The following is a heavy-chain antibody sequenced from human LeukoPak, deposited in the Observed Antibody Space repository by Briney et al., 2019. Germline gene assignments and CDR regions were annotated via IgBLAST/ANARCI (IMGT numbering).Heavy chain of an antibody. Sequence: GGSLRLSCAASGFTFSSYDMTWVRQAPGKGLEWVSAISARGNSPYYTDSVKGRFTISRDNSKNTLYLQMNSLRAEDTAVYYCAKRRGPNSSSWFGSFDFWGQGTLVTVSS. J-gene: IGHJ4*02. CDR1: GFTFSSYD. CDR3: AKRRGPNSSSWFGSFDF. D-gene: IGHD6-13*01. V-gene: IGHV3-23*01. CDR2: ISARGNSP.